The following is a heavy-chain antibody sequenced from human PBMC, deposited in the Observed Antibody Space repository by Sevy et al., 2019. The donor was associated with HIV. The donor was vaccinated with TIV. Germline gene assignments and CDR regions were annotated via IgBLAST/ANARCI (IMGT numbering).Heavy chain of an antibody. V-gene: IGHV4-30-4*08. D-gene: IGHD2-21*01. CDR2: VYSSGTT. Sequence: SETLSLTCTVSGGSISSGDYSWNWIRQSPGKGLEWIGDVYSSGTTYHNPSVESPFGISVDTSKNQFSLRLTSVTAADTAVYYCARAGIPYVSGSFFDPWGLGTLVTVSS. CDR3: ARAGIPYVSGSFFDP. CDR1: GGSISSGDYS. J-gene: IGHJ5*02.